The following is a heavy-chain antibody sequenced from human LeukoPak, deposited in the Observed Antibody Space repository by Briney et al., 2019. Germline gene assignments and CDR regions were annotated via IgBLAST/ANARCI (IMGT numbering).Heavy chain of an antibody. Sequence: SETLSLTCTVSGGSISSYYWSWIRQPPGKGLEWIGYIYYSGSTNYNPSLKSRVTISVDTSKNQFSLKLSSVTAADTAVYYCARRSSRLGDAFDIWGQGTMVTVSS. CDR2: IYYSGST. CDR1: GGSISSYY. D-gene: IGHD6-19*01. CDR3: ARRSSRLGDAFDI. V-gene: IGHV4-59*08. J-gene: IGHJ3*02.